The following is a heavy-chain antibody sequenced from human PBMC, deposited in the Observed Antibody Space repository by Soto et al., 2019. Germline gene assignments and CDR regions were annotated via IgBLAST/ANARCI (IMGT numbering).Heavy chain of an antibody. Sequence: SETLSLTCTVSGGSVSSGDYFWSWIRQPPEKGLEWIGYIYDSGSSYYNPSLKSRVTMSVDTSKNQFSLKLRSVTAADTAMYYCAREKGYISGPKNFDSWGQGTLVTVSS. D-gene: IGHD5-12*01. J-gene: IGHJ4*02. CDR3: AREKGYISGPKNFDS. CDR1: GGSVSSGDYF. V-gene: IGHV4-30-4*01. CDR2: IYDSGSS.